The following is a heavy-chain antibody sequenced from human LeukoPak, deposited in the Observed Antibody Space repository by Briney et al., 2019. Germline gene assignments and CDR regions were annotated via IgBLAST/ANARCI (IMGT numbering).Heavy chain of an antibody. CDR1: GYTFTSYG. J-gene: IGHJ6*03. Sequence: ASVKVSCKASGYTFTSYGISWVRQAPGQGLEWMGWISAYNGNTNYAQKLQGRVTMTTDTSTSTAYMELRSLRSDDTAVYYCARDIVVVPAAPFGPYYYYYYYMDVWGKGTTVTVSS. D-gene: IGHD2-2*01. CDR3: ARDIVVVPAAPFGPYYYYYYYMDV. V-gene: IGHV1-18*01. CDR2: ISAYNGNT.